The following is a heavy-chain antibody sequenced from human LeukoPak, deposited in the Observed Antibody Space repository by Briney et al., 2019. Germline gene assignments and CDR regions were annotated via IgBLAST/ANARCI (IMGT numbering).Heavy chain of an antibody. CDR1: GGSISSGGYY. Sequence: SETLSLTCTVSGGSISSGGYYWSWIRQHPGKGLEWIGYIYYSGSTNYNPSLKSRVTMSVDTSKNQFSLKLSSVTAADTAVYYCAREADYYYGMDVWGQGTTVTVSS. CDR2: IYYSGST. CDR3: AREADYYYGMDV. D-gene: IGHD6-25*01. J-gene: IGHJ6*02. V-gene: IGHV4-61*08.